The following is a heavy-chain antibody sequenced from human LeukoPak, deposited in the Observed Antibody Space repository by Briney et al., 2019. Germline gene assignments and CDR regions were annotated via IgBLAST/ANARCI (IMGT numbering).Heavy chain of an antibody. CDR2: ISSLSSTI. CDR3: ARDYYDSSGYYYGAY. D-gene: IGHD3-22*01. J-gene: IGHJ4*02. Sequence: GGSLRLSCAASGFTFSSYSMNWVRQAPGKRLEWVSYISSLSSTIYYADSVKGRFTISKDNAKNSLYLQMNSLRAEDTAVYYCARDYYDSSGYYYGAYWGQGTLVTVSP. V-gene: IGHV3-48*04. CDR1: GFTFSSYS.